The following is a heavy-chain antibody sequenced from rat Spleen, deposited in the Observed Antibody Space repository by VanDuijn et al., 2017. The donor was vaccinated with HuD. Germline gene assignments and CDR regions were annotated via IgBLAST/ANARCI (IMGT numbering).Heavy chain of an antibody. CDR2: MRYNGDT. V-gene: IGHV2-63*01. CDR3: AREDYYSVPFDY. Sequence: QVQLKESGPGLVQPSQTLSLTCTVSGFSLIRYNVHWVRQPPGKGLEWMGRMRYNGDTSYNSALKSRLSISRDTSKNQVFLKMNSLQSEDTATYYCAREDYYSVPFDYWGQGVMVTVSS. J-gene: IGHJ2*01. CDR1: GFSLIRYN. D-gene: IGHD1-1*01.